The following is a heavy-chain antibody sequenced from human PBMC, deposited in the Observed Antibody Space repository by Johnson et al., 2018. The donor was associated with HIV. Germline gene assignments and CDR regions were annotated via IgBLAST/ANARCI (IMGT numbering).Heavy chain of an antibody. CDR3: ARGDGSGSTGAFDI. CDR2: INWNGGSI. D-gene: IGHD3-10*01. CDR1: GFTFDDYG. J-gene: IGHJ3*02. V-gene: IGHV3-20*01. Sequence: MQLVESGGGVVQPGRSLRLSCAASGFTFDDYGMSWVRQAPGKGLEWVSGINWNGGSIGYGDSVKGRFTISRDNAKNSLYLQMNSLRDEDTALYHCARGDGSGSTGAFDIWGQGTMVTVSS.